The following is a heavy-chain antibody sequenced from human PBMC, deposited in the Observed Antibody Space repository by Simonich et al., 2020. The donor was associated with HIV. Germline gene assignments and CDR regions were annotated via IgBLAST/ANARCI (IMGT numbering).Heavy chain of an antibody. CDR2: INHSGSH. CDR3: ARGFYQRLYYFDY. V-gene: IGHV4-34*01. J-gene: IGHJ4*02. CDR1: GGYFSGYY. Sequence: QVQLQQWGAGQLKPSETLSLTCAVYGGYFSGYYWTWIRQPPGKGLEWMGEINHSGSHNTTPSLKSPVTISVDTSTNQFSLMLSSVTAANTAVYYCARGFYQRLYYFDYWGQGTLVTVSS. D-gene: IGHD2-2*01.